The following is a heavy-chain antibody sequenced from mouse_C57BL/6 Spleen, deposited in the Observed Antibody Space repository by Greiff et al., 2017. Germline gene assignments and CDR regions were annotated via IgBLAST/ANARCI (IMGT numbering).Heavy chain of an antibody. CDR3: ARRGTVVATDYYDY. Sequence: VQLQQPGAELVKPGASVKMSCKASGYTFTSYWITWVKQRPGQGLEWIGDIYPGSGSTNYNEKFKSKATLTVDTSNSTAYMQLSSLTSEDSAVYYCARRGTVVATDYYDYWGQGTTLTVSS. CDR1: GYTFTSYW. D-gene: IGHD1-1*01. CDR2: IYPGSGST. V-gene: IGHV1-55*01. J-gene: IGHJ2*01.